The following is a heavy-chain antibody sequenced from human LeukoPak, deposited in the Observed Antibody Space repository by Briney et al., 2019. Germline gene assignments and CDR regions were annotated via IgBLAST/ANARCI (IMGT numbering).Heavy chain of an antibody. CDR3: ARATTVTTVVFRFWFDP. CDR2: IYYSGST. CDR1: GGSISSSSYY. J-gene: IGHJ5*02. Sequence: SETLSLTCTVSGGSISSSSYYWGWIRQPPGKGLEWIGSIYYSGSTYYNPSLKSRVTISVDTSKNQFSLKLSSVTAADTAVYYCARATTVTTVVFRFWFDPWGQGTLDTVSS. V-gene: IGHV4-39*01. D-gene: IGHD4-17*01.